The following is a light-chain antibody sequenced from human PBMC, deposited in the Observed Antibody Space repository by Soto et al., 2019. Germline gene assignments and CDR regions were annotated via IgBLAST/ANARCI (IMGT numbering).Light chain of an antibody. CDR1: QSVSSW. V-gene: IGKV1-12*01. J-gene: IGKJ1*01. CDR2: AAS. CDR3: QQSYSTPQT. Sequence: DIQMTQSPSSVSASVGDRVTITCRASQSVSSWLAWYQQKPGAAPKLLIYAASSLQGGVPSRFSGSGSGTDFTRTISSLQPEDFATYYCQQSYSTPQTFGQGTKVEIK.